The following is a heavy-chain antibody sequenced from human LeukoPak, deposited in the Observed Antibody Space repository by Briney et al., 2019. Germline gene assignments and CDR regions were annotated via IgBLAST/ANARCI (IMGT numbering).Heavy chain of an antibody. Sequence: SETLSLTCTVSGGSISSYYWSWIRQPAGKGLEWIGRIYTSGSTNHNPSLKSRVTMSVDTSKNQFSLKLSSVTAADTAVYYCARERFLYNWFDPWGQGTLVTVSS. CDR1: GGSISSYY. V-gene: IGHV4-4*07. D-gene: IGHD3-10*01. CDR3: ARERFLYNWFDP. J-gene: IGHJ5*02. CDR2: IYTSGST.